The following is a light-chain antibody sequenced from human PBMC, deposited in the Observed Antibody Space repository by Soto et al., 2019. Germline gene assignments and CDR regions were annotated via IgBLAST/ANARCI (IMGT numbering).Light chain of an antibody. CDR3: QQRSNWPPLIT. V-gene: IGKV3-11*01. Sequence: EIVMTQSPATLSVSPGERATLSCRASQTIGRNLAWYQQKPGQAPRLLIYGASSRATGIPDRFSGSGSGTDFTLTISSLEPEDFAVYYCQQRSNWPPLITFGQGTRLEI. CDR2: GAS. J-gene: IGKJ5*01. CDR1: QTIGRN.